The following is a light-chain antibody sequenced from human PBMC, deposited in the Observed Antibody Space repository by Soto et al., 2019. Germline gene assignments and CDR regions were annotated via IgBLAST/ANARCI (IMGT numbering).Light chain of an antibody. Sequence: QSALTQPASVSGSPGQSITISCTGTSSDIGGYNYVSWFQQHPGKAPKLMIYDVSNRPSGVSNRFSGSKSGNTASLTISGLQAEVEADYYCSSYTSRSTLVFGGGTKVTVL. V-gene: IGLV2-14*01. J-gene: IGLJ2*01. CDR1: SSDIGGYNY. CDR2: DVS. CDR3: SSYTSRSTLV.